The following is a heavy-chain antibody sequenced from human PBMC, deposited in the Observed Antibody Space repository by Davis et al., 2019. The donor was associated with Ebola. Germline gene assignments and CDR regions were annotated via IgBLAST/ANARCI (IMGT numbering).Heavy chain of an antibody. Sequence: PGGLRLSCAASGFTFSAFSMNWVRQAPGKGLEWISHISVDRGTTNYADSVRGRFTISRDNVKNSLYLQLNSLRDEDRAVYYCARGVDYGFDVWGQGTVVTVSS. CDR3: ARGVDYGFDV. CDR1: GFTFSAFS. D-gene: IGHD2-21*02. J-gene: IGHJ3*01. V-gene: IGHV3-48*02. CDR2: ISVDRGTT.